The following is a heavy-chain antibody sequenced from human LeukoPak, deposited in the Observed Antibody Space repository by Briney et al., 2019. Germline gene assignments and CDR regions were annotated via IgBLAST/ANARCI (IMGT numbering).Heavy chain of an antibody. D-gene: IGHD2-2*01. CDR2: INHSGST. CDR1: GGSFSGYY. J-gene: IGHJ5*02. V-gene: IGHV4-34*01. Sequence: SETLSLTCAVYGGSFSGYYWSWIREPPGKGLEWIGEINHSGSTNYNPSLKSRVTISVDTSKNQFSLKLSSVTAADTAVYYCARRALTYCSSTSCYLGRNWFDPWGQGTLVTVSS. CDR3: ARRALTYCSSTSCYLGRNWFDP.